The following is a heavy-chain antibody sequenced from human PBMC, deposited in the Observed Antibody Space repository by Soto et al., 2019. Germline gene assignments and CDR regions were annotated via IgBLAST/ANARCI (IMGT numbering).Heavy chain of an antibody. J-gene: IGHJ4*02. CDR3: ARLYGDYFDY. Sequence: SETLSLTCTVSGGSISSSSYYWGWIRQPPGKGLEWIGSIYYSGSTYYNPSLKSRVTISVDRSKNQLSLKLSSVTAADTAVYYCARLYGDYFDYWGQGTLVTVSS. V-gene: IGHV4-39*01. D-gene: IGHD4-17*01. CDR1: GGSISSSSYY. CDR2: IYYSGST.